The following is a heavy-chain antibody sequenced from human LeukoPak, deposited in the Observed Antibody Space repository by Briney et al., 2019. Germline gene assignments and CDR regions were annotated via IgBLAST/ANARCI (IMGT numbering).Heavy chain of an antibody. J-gene: IGHJ4*02. V-gene: IGHV4-59*08. Sequence: SETLSLTGTVSGVSISNNYWSWIRQPPGKGLEWIGYIYNSGSTNYNPSLKSRVTISVDTSKDQFSLKLSSVTAADTAVYYCARHAGLSYGFDYWGQGTLVTVFS. D-gene: IGHD5-18*01. CDR2: IYNSGST. CDR1: GVSISNNY. CDR3: ARHAGLSYGFDY.